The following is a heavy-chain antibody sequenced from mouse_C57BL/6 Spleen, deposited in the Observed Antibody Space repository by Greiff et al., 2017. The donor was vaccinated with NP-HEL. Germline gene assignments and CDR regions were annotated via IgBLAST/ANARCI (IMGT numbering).Heavy chain of an antibody. CDR1: GYTFTDYY. CDR2: INPNNGGT. CDR3: ARGPITSGYFDV. J-gene: IGHJ1*03. V-gene: IGHV1-26*01. Sequence: EVQLQQSGPELVKPGASVKISCKASGYTFTDYYMNWVKQSHGKSLEWIGDINPNNGGTSYNQKFKGKATLTVDKSSSTAYMELRSLTSEDSAVYYCARGPITSGYFDVWGTGTTVTVSS. D-gene: IGHD1-1*01.